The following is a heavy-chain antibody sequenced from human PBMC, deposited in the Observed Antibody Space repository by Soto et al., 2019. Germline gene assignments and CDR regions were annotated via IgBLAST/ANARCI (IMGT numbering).Heavy chain of an antibody. CDR1: GFTFSSYA. V-gene: IGHV3-30-3*01. Sequence: HPGGSLRLSCAASGFTFSSYAMHWVRQAPGKGLEWVAVISYDGSNKYYADSVKGRFTISRDNSKNTLYLQMNSLRAEDTAVYYCARDTLDCTNGVCSDYWGQGTLVTVSS. J-gene: IGHJ4*02. CDR2: ISYDGSNK. D-gene: IGHD2-8*01. CDR3: ARDTLDCTNGVCSDY.